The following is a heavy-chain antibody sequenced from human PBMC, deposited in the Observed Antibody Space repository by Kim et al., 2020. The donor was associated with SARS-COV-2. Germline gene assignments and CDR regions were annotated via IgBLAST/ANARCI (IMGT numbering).Heavy chain of an antibody. CDR2: MNPNSGNT. CDR1: GYTFTSYD. J-gene: IGHJ6*02. Sequence: ASVKVSCKASGYTFTSYDINWVRQATGQGLEWMGWMNPNSGNTGYAQKFQGRVTMTRNTSISTAYMELSSLRSEDTAVYYCATQIVYYYGMDVWGQGTTVTVSS. D-gene: IGHD1-26*01. V-gene: IGHV1-8*01. CDR3: ATQIVYYYGMDV.